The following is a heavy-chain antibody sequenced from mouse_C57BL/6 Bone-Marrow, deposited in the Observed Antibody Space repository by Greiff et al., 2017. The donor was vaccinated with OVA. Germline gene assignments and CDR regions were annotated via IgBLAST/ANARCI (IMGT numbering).Heavy chain of an antibody. CDR1: GYAFSSSW. D-gene: IGHD2-3*01. CDR3: ARHEDGYYASYFDY. V-gene: IGHV1-82*01. Sequence: VQLQQSGPELVKPGASVKISCKASGYAFSSSWMNWVKQRPGKGLEWIGRIYPGDGDTNYNGMFKGKATLTAAKSSSTAYMHLSSLTSEDSAVYFCARHEDGYYASYFDYWGQGTTLTVSS. J-gene: IGHJ2*01. CDR2: IYPGDGDT.